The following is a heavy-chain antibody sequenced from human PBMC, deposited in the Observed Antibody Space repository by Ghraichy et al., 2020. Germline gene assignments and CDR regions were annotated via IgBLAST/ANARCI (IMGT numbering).Heavy chain of an antibody. CDR1: GFTLSDYY. V-gene: IGHV3-11*01. J-gene: IGHJ4*02. D-gene: IGHD3-22*01. Sequence: GGSLRLSCAASGFTLSDYYMSWIRQALGKGQERVSYISSSGSTIYYADSVKGRFTISRDNAKNSLYLQMNSLRAEDTAVYYCARASSGYSTSPAGYYFDYWGQGILFNVSA. CDR2: ISSSGSTI. CDR3: ARASSGYSTSPAGYYFDY.